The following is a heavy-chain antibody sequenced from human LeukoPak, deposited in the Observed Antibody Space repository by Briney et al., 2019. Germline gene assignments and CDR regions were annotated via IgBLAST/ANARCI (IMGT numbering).Heavy chain of an antibody. J-gene: IGHJ6*03. CDR2: IYASGSS. Sequence: SETLSLTCTVSGDSISNYYWSWVRQPAGKGLEWIGRIYASGSSNYNPSLKSRITTSVDTSKNQFSLKLSSVTAADTAVYYCARCLNTYYYDNSGYSPEHYYMDVWGKGTTVIVSS. CDR1: GDSISNYY. V-gene: IGHV4-4*07. D-gene: IGHD3-22*01. CDR3: ARCLNTYYYDNSGYSPEHYYMDV.